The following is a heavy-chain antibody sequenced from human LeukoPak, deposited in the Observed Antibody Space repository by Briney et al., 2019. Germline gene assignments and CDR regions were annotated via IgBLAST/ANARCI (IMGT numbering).Heavy chain of an antibody. V-gene: IGHV4-34*01. CDR2: INHSGST. CDR1: GGSFSGYY. D-gene: IGHD6-13*01. CDR3: AGSSWSTYYYYYGMDV. Sequence: SETLSLTCAVYGGSFSGYYWSWIRRPPGKGLEWIGEINHSGSTNYNPSLKSRVTISVDTSQNQFSLKLSSVTAADTAVYYCAGSSWSTYYYYYGMDVWGKGTTVTVSS. J-gene: IGHJ6*04.